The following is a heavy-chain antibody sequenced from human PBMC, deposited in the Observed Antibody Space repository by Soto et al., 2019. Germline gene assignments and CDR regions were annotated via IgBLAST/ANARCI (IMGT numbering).Heavy chain of an antibody. D-gene: IGHD2-15*01. V-gene: IGHV1-46*01. CDR1: GYTFTSYY. Sequence: ASVKGSCKASGYTFTSYYMHWVRQAPGQGLEWMGIIRPSGGSTTYAQKFQGRVTMTGDTSTSTVYMELSSRRSEDTAVYYCARALGYCSGGSCYRSYYFDYWG. CDR3: ARALGYCSGGSCYRSYYFDY. J-gene: IGHJ4*01. CDR2: IRPSGGST.